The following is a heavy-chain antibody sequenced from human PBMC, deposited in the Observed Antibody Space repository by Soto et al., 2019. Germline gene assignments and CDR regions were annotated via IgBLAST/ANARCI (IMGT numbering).Heavy chain of an antibody. CDR1: GFSLNTRAVG. J-gene: IGHJ3*02. V-gene: IGHV2-5*01. CDR3: AHRHDLGGFDI. D-gene: IGHD2-15*01. Sequence: QITLKESGPTLVKPTQPLTLTCTFSGFSLNTRAVGVGWIRQAPGKALEWLALINWNDDERYRPSLKDRLTITKYTYKNHVVLTLTNIGTVDPATYYCAHRHDLGGFDIWGQGKAVTVSS. CDR2: INWNDDE.